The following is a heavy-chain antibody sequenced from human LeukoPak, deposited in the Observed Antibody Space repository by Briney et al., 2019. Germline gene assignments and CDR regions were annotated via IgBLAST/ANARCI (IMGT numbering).Heavy chain of an antibody. J-gene: IGHJ4*02. D-gene: IGHD6-13*01. Sequence: GGSLRLSCAASGFTFSRYAMSWVRQAPGKGLEWVSAISGSGGSTYFADSVKGRFTISGDNSKNTLYLQMNSLRAEDTAVYYCAKPGYSSSWVFDYWGQGTLVTVSS. CDR3: AKPGYSSSWVFDY. V-gene: IGHV3-23*01. CDR1: GFTFSRYA. CDR2: ISGSGGST.